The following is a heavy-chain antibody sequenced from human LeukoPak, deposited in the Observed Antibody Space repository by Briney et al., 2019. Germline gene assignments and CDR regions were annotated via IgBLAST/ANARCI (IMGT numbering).Heavy chain of an antibody. D-gene: IGHD3-10*01. CDR2: ISGSGGST. CDR1: GGSISSGGYS. V-gene: IGHV3-23*01. J-gene: IGHJ4*02. Sequence: LSLTCAVSGGSISSGGYSWSWVRQAPGKGLEWVSAISGSGGSTYYADSVKGRFTISRDNSKNTLYLQMNSLRAEDTAVYYCAKLGGSGSYSTYYFDYWGQGTLVTVSS. CDR3: AKLGGSGSYSTYYFDY.